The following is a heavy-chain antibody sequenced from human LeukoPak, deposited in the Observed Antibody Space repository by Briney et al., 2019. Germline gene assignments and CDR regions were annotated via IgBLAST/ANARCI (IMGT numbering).Heavy chain of an antibody. V-gene: IGHV1-18*01. D-gene: IGHD3-22*01. CDR3: AGVLNYYDSSGYYY. CDR2: ISAYNGNT. J-gene: IGHJ4*02. CDR1: GYTFTSYG. Sequence: GASVKVSCKASGYTFTSYGISWVRQAPGQGLEWMGWISAYNGNTNYAQKLQGRVTMTTDTSTSTAYMELRSLRSDDTAVYYCAGVLNYYDSSGYYYWGQGTLVTVSS.